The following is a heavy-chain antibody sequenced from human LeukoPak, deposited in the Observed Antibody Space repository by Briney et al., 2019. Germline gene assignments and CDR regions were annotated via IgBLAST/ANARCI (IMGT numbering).Heavy chain of an antibody. CDR2: IYYSGST. V-gene: IGHV4-59*08. CDR3: ARLVEMATIFD. CDR1: GGSISSYY. Sequence: SETLSLTCTVSGGSISSYYWSWIRQPPGKGLEWIGYIYYSGSTNYNPSLKSRATISVDTSKNQFSLKLSSVTAADTAVYYCARLVEMATIFDWGQGTLVTVSS. D-gene: IGHD5-24*01. J-gene: IGHJ4*02.